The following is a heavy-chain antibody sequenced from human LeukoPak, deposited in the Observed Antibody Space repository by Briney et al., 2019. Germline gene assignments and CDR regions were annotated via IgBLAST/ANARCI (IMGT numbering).Heavy chain of an antibody. CDR3: ASRRGLY. V-gene: IGHV4-39*01. D-gene: IGHD6-25*01. J-gene: IGHJ4*02. Sequence: PSETLSLTCTVSGDSISSSNYYWAWIRQPPGKGLEWIGSIYFSGSAYYNPSLKSRVTISADTSKNQFSLKLSSVTAADTAVYHCASRRGLYWGQGTLVTVSS. CDR1: GDSISSSNYY. CDR2: IYFSGSA.